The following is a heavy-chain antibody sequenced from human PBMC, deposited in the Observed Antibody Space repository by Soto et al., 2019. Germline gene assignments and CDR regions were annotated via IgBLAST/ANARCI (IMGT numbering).Heavy chain of an antibody. V-gene: IGHV4-59*01. CDR3: GRGSGSSTPTPFDY. Sequence: SETLSLTCTFSGDSISRYYWIWIRQPPGKGLEWIGFIYDSGSTNYNPSLKSRVTISVDTSKNQFSLNLSSVTAADTAVYYCGRGSGSSTPTPFDYWGQGTLVTVSS. CDR2: IYDSGST. CDR1: GDSISRYY. J-gene: IGHJ4*02. D-gene: IGHD1-26*01.